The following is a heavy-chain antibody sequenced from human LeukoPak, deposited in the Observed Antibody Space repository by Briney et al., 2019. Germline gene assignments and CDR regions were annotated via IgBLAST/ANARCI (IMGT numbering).Heavy chain of an antibody. CDR2: INTSGATT. CDR1: GYTFIRYY. D-gene: IGHD6-19*01. V-gene: IGHV1-46*01. J-gene: IGHJ6*02. Sequence: ASVKVSCKTSGYTFIRYYIHWVRQAPGQGLEWMGIINTSGATTRYGQKFKGRVTATRDTSTSTVYMEMSGLNSEDTAVYYCARGLESSGWYGMDVWGQGTTIIVSS. CDR3: ARGLESSGWYGMDV.